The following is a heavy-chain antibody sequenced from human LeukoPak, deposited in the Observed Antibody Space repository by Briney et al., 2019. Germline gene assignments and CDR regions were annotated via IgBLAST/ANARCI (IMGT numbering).Heavy chain of an antibody. CDR3: AKLYDSSGSWFDP. Sequence: PGGSLTLSCAASGFTFSSYAMSWVRQAPGEGLEWVSAISGSGGSTYYADSVKGRFTISRDNSKNTLYLQMNSLRAEDTAVYYCAKLYDSSGSWFDPWGQGTLVTVSS. D-gene: IGHD3-22*01. CDR1: GFTFSSYA. J-gene: IGHJ5*02. V-gene: IGHV3-23*01. CDR2: ISGSGGST.